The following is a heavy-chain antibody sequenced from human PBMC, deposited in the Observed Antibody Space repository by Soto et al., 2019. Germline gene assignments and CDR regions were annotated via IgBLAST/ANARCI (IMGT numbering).Heavy chain of an antibody. J-gene: IGHJ3*01. D-gene: IGHD6-19*01. Sequence: QLQLVESGGGVVQPGRSLRLSCAASGFTFNNYGMHWVRQAPGKGLEWVALISYDGSTKNYVDSVKGRFTISRDNSKNMVYLQMNSLRAEDTAVFYCAKDYGLRQWLVRDSFDLWGQGTLVTVSS. V-gene: IGHV3-30*18. CDR2: ISYDGSTK. CDR3: AKDYGLRQWLVRDSFDL. CDR1: GFTFNNYG.